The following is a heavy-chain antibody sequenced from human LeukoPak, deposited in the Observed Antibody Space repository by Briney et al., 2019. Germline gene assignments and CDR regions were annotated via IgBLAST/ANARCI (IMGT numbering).Heavy chain of an antibody. CDR2: IYPGDSDT. J-gene: IGHJ4*02. Sequence: GESLKISCQGSGYSFTNYWIGWVRQMPGKGLEFMGIIYPGDSDTRYSPSFQGQVTISADKSISTAYLQWSSLKASDTAMYYCARRADCGGDCYLQYYFDYWGQGTLVTVSS. D-gene: IGHD2-21*02. CDR3: ARRADCGGDCYLQYYFDY. V-gene: IGHV5-51*01. CDR1: GYSFTNYW.